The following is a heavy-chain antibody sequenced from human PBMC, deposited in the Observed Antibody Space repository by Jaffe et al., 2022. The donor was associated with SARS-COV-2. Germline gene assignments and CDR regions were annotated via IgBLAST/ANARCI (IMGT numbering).Heavy chain of an antibody. CDR2: IWYDGRNK. J-gene: IGHJ4*02. V-gene: IGHV3-33*06. CDR1: GFTFSSYG. Sequence: QVQLVESGGGVVQPGRSLRLSCAASGFTFSSYGMHWVRQAPGKGLEWVAAIWYDGRNKYYADSVKGRFTISRDNSKNTLSLQMNSLRAEDTAVYYCAKEFTSSWPFDSWGQGTLVTVSS. D-gene: IGHD6-13*01. CDR3: AKEFTSSWPFDS.